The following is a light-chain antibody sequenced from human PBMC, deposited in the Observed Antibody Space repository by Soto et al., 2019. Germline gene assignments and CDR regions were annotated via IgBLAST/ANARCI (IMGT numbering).Light chain of an antibody. CDR1: QSISSY. CDR2: AAS. CDR3: QQSYSTPPVT. J-gene: IGKJ4*01. Sequence: DIQMTQSPSSLSASVGDRVTITCRASQSISSYLNFYQQKPGKAPKLLIYAASSLQSGVPSRFSGSGSGTDFTRTISSLQPEDFATYYCQQSYSTPPVTFGGGTKVAIK. V-gene: IGKV1-39*01.